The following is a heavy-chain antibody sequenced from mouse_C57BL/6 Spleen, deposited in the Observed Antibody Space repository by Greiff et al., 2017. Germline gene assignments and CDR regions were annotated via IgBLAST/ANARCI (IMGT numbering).Heavy chain of an antibody. CDR1: GYTFTDYN. D-gene: IGHD2-1*01. Sequence: EVQLVESGPELVKPGASVKIPCKASGYTFTDYNMAWVKQSHGKSLEWIGDINPNNGGTIYHQKFKCTATLTVDNSSSTAYMELRSVTSEDTAVYYCARDGNYLFDYWGQGTTLTVSS. CDR3: ARDGNYLFDY. J-gene: IGHJ2*01. V-gene: IGHV1-18*01. CDR2: INPNNGGT.